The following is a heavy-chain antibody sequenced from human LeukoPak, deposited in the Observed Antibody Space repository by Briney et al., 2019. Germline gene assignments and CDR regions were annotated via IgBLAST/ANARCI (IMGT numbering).Heavy chain of an antibody. D-gene: IGHD1-26*01. CDR3: AKDLGRYRNNYFDY. J-gene: IGHJ4*02. CDR1: GFTFNSYA. CDR2: ISGSGGGT. V-gene: IGHV3-23*01. Sequence: GGSLRLSCAASGFTFNSYAMSWVRQAPEKGLEWVATISGSGGGTYYADSVKGRFAISRDDSKNTLYLQMNSLRAEDTAVYYCAKDLGRYRNNYFDYWGQGTLVTVSS.